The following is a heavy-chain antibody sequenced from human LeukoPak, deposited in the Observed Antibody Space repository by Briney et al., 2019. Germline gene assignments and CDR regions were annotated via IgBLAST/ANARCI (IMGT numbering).Heavy chain of an antibody. V-gene: IGHV3-23*01. CDR2: VSGGGGSI. CDR3: ATYVRGDFDY. Sequence: GGSLRLSCATSGFTFSSYAMSWGRQAPGKGLEWVSTVSGGGGSIWYADSVKGRFTISRDNSKNTLYLQMNSLRAEDTAVYYCATYVRGDFDYWGQGTLVTVSS. CDR1: GFTFSSYA. D-gene: IGHD3-10*02. J-gene: IGHJ4*02.